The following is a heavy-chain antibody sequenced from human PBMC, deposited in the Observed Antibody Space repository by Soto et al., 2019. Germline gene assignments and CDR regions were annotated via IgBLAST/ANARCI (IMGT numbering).Heavy chain of an antibody. CDR2: ISAYNGNT. CDR1: GYTFNSYG. V-gene: IGHV1-18*01. CDR3: ARDRNRVSYGDYAY. D-gene: IGHD4-17*01. Sequence: ASVKVSCKASGYTFNSYGISWVRQAPGQGLEWMGWISAYNGNTNYAQKLQGRVTMTTDTSTSTAYMELRSLRSDDTAVYYCARDRNRVSYGDYAYWGQGTLVTVSS. J-gene: IGHJ4*02.